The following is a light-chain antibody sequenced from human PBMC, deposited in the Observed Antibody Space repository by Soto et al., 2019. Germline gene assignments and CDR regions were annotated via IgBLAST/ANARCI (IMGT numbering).Light chain of an antibody. CDR1: SSDVGGYNY. CDR2: EVN. V-gene: IGLV2-8*01. CDR3: SSYVGSSNV. J-gene: IGLJ1*01. Sequence: QSVLTQPPSASGSPGQSVAISCTGTSSDVGGYNYVSWYQQHPGKAPKLMIYEVNKRPSGVPDRFSGSKSGNTASLTVSGLQAEDEADYYCSSYVGSSNVFGTGTQLTVL.